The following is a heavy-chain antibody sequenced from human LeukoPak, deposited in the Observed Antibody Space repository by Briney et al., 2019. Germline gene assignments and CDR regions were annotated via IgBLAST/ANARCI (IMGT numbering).Heavy chain of an antibody. CDR1: GGSLSSYY. J-gene: IGHJ4*02. Sequence: PPETLSPTRTVSGGSLSSYYWSWIRQPPGKGVERSGNIYNSGSTNYNPSLNSRVTISVDTSKNQFSLKLSSVTAADTAVYYCARGGYYYDSSGYYYGFFDYWGQGTLVTVSS. V-gene: IGHV4-59*01. CDR3: ARGGYYYDSSGYYYGFFDY. CDR2: IYNSGST. D-gene: IGHD3-22*01.